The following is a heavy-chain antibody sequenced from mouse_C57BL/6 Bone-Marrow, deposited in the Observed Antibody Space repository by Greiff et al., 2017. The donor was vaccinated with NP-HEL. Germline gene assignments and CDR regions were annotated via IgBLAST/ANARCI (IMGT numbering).Heavy chain of an antibody. J-gene: IGHJ3*01. Sequence: VQLQQPGAELVRPGSSVKLSCKASGYTFTSYWMDWVKQRPGQGLEWIGNIYPSDSETHYNQKFKDKATLTVDKSSSTAYMQLSSLTSEDSAVYYCARDYGSSYAFAYWGQGTLVTVSA. V-gene: IGHV1-61*01. D-gene: IGHD1-1*01. CDR1: GYTFTSYW. CDR2: IYPSDSET. CDR3: ARDYGSSYAFAY.